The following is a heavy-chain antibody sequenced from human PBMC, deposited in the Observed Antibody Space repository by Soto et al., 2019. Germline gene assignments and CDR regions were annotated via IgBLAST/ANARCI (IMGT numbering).Heavy chain of an antibody. D-gene: IGHD2-8*02. Sequence: QLQLQESGPGLVKPSETLSLTCTVSGGSISSSSYYWGWIRQPPGKGLEWIGSIYYSGSTYYNPSLKSRVTITVDTSKNQFALKLSCVTAAYTAVYYCARERPRYRWATIWRIDYWGQGTLGTVSS. J-gene: IGHJ4*02. CDR1: GGSISSSSYY. CDR3: ARERPRYRWATIWRIDY. CDR2: IYYSGST. V-gene: IGHV4-39*02.